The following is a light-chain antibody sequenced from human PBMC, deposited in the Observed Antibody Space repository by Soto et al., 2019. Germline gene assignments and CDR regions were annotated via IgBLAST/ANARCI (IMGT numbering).Light chain of an antibody. V-gene: IGKV3-15*01. CDR2: GAS. Sequence: EIVMTQSPATLSVSPGERATLSCRASQSVSSNLAWYQQKPGQAPRLLIYGASTRATGTPARFSGSGSGTEFTLTISSLQSEDFAVYYCQQYNNWPRATFGQGTKV. CDR1: QSVSSN. CDR3: QQYNNWPRAT. J-gene: IGKJ1*01.